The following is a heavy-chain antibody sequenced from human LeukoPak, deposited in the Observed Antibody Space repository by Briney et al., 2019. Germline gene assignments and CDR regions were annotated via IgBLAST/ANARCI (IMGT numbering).Heavy chain of an antibody. CDR1: GFTFSSYS. CDR2: ISSSGTYV. D-gene: IGHD3-9*01. J-gene: IGHJ3*02. V-gene: IGHV3-21*01. Sequence: PGGSLRLSCAASGFTFSSYSINWVRQAPGKGLEWVSSISSSGTYVYYADSVKGRFTISRDNAKNSLSLQMSSLRADDAAVYYCARASSKQLAGYLPDGFDIWGQGTMVTVSS. CDR3: ARASSKQLAGYLPDGFDI.